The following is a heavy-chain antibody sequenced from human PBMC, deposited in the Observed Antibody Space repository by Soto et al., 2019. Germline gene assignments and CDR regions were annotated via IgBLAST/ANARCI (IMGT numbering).Heavy chain of an antibody. D-gene: IGHD4-17*01. V-gene: IGHV4-4*02. CDR2: IYHSGST. J-gene: IGHJ5*02. CDR3: ARTGDYVFGWFDP. CDR1: GGSISSSNW. Sequence: SETLSLTCAVSGGSISSSNWWSWVRQPPGKGLEWIGEIYHSGSTNYNPSLKSRVTISVDKSKNQFSLKLSSVTAADTAVYYCARTGDYVFGWFDPWGQGTLVTVSS.